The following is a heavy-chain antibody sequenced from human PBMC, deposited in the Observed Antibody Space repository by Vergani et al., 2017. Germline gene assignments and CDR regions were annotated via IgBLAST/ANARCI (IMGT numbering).Heavy chain of an antibody. CDR3: ARLDRNIAAAGFDY. CDR2: IYYSGST. CDR1: GGSISSSSYY. Sequence: QLQLQESGPGLVKPSETLSLTCTVSGGSISSSSYYWGWIRQPPGKGLEWIGSIYYSGSTYYNPSLKSRVTISVDTSKNQFSLKLSSVTAADTAVYYCARLDRNIAAAGFDYWGQGTLVTVSS. D-gene: IGHD6-13*01. V-gene: IGHV4-39*01. J-gene: IGHJ4*02.